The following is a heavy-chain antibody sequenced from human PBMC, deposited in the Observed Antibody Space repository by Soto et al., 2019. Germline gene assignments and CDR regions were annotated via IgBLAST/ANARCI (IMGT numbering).Heavy chain of an antibody. CDR1: GYSFTSYW. CDR2: IYPGDSDT. J-gene: IGHJ6*02. V-gene: IGHV5-51*01. Sequence: PGESLKISCKGSGYSFTSYWIGWVRQMPGKGLEWMGIIYPGDSDTRYSPSLQGQVTISADKSISTAYLQWSSLKASDTAMYYCATSAVDTAMANQFYYYYGMDVWGQGTTVTVSS. CDR3: ATSAVDTAMANQFYYYYGMDV. D-gene: IGHD5-18*01.